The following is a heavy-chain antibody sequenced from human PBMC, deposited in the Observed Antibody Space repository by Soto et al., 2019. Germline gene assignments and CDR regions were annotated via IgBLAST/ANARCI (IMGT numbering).Heavy chain of an antibody. CDR3: AKVGSKGWLAYFDY. J-gene: IGHJ4*02. CDR1: GFTFDDYA. D-gene: IGHD6-19*01. V-gene: IGHV3-9*01. Sequence: EVQLVESGGGLVQPGRSLRLSCAASGFTFDDYAMHWVRQAPGKGLEWVSGISWNSGSIGYADSVKGRFTISRDNAKNTLYLQMNSLRAEDTALYYFAKVGSKGWLAYFDYWGQGTLVTVSS. CDR2: ISWNSGSI.